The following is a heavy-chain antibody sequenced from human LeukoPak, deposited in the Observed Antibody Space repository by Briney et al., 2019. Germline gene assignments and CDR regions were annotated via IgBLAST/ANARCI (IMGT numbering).Heavy chain of an antibody. Sequence: SETLSLTCTVSGGSISSYYWSWIRQPPGKGLEWIGYIYYSGSTNYNPSLKSRVAISVDTSKNQFSLKLSSVTAADTAVYYCARQQSLSSGWSDYWGQGTLVTVSS. CDR1: GGSISSYY. V-gene: IGHV4-59*08. CDR2: IYYSGST. J-gene: IGHJ4*02. D-gene: IGHD6-19*01. CDR3: ARQQSLSSGWSDY.